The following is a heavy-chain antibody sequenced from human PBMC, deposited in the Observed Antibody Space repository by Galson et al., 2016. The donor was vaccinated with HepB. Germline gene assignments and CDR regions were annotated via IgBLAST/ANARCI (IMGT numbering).Heavy chain of an antibody. CDR1: GFSLNISGVG. D-gene: IGHD6-19*01. V-gene: IGHV2-5*02. J-gene: IGHJ4*02. CDR2: IYWDDDY. Sequence: PALVKPTQTLTLTCTFSGFSLNISGVGVGWIRQPPGKALEWLALIYWDDDYRYSPSLRNRLSIIKDTSKNQVALTMNNMDPVDTATYSCAHSDIEVAVFDYWGQGTLVTVSS. CDR3: AHSDIEVAVFDY.